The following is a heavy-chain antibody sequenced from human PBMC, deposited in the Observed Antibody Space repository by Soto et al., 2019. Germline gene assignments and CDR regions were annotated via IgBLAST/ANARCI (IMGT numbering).Heavy chain of an antibody. D-gene: IGHD3-10*01. Sequence: SETLALTCAVSGGSISSGGYSWSWIRQPPGKGLEWIGYIYHSGSTYYNPSLKSRVTISVDTSKNQFSLKLSSVTAADTAVYYCARVGPHYYYGSGSFSSPHFDYWGQGTLVTVSS. J-gene: IGHJ4*02. CDR3: ARVGPHYYYGSGSFSSPHFDY. CDR1: GGSISSGGYS. CDR2: IYHSGST. V-gene: IGHV4-30-2*01.